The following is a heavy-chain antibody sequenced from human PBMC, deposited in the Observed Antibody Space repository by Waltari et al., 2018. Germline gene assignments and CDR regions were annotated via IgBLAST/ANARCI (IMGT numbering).Heavy chain of an antibody. CDR3: AIYCSSTSCPFDY. CDR2: INPNSGGT. D-gene: IGHD2-2*01. Sequence: QVQLVQSGAEVKKPGASVKVSCKASGYTFTGYYMHWVRQAPGQGLEWMGWINPNSGGTNNAQKFKGRVTMTRDTSISTAYMELSRLRSDDTAVYYCAIYCSSTSCPFDYWGQGTLVTVSS. V-gene: IGHV1-2*02. J-gene: IGHJ4*02. CDR1: GYTFTGYY.